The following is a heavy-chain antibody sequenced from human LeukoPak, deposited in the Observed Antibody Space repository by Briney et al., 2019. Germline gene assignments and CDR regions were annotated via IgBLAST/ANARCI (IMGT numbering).Heavy chain of an antibody. D-gene: IGHD2-2*03. Sequence: QPGGSLRLSCAASGFTFDNYGIGWVRQAPRKGLEWVSGISGSGGRTYYAASLKGRFTISRDNSKNTLFLQLNSLGVEDTATYYCAIPTCSGSGYCSTSDPFYTWGQGTMVTVSS. CDR3: AIPTCSGSGYCSTSDPFYT. V-gene: IGHV3-23*01. J-gene: IGHJ3*02. CDR1: GFTFDNYG. CDR2: ISGSGGRT.